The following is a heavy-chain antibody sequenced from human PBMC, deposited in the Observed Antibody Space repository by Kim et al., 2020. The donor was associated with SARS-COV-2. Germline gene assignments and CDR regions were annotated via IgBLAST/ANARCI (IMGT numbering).Heavy chain of an antibody. V-gene: IGHV3-9*01. CDR1: GFTFDDYA. J-gene: IGHJ3*02. CDR2: ISWNSGSI. CDR3: AKDTDYGDYYFGRFDI. Sequence: GGSLRLSCAASGFTFDDYAMHWVRQAPGKGLEWVSGISWNSGSIGYADSVKGRFTISRDNAKNSLYLQMNSLRAEDTALYYCAKDTDYGDYYFGRFDIWGQGTMVTVSS. D-gene: IGHD4-17*01.